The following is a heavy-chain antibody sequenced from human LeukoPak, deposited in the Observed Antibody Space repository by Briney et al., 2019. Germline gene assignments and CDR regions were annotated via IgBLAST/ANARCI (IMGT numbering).Heavy chain of an antibody. CDR1: GFTFSNYR. Sequence: GGSLRLSCAASGFTFSNYRMHWVRQAPGKGPVWVSRISTDGNITTYADSVKGRFSISRDNAKNALYLQMNSLRAEDTAVFYCARELSGSISRHFDYWGQGTLVTVSS. CDR3: ARELSGSISRHFDY. J-gene: IGHJ4*02. CDR2: ISTDGNIT. V-gene: IGHV3-74*01. D-gene: IGHD2-15*01.